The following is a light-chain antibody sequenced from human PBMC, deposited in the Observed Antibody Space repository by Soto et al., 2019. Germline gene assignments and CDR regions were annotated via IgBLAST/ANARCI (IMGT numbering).Light chain of an antibody. V-gene: IGKV3-20*01. J-gene: IGKJ1*01. CDR3: QQYGSSGT. Sequence: EIVLTQSPGTLSLSPGERATLSCRASQNVDSNYLAWYQQKPGQAPRIIIFGASGRATGIPDRLSGSGSGTDFTLTISRMEPEDFAVYYCQQYGSSGTFSQGTKVDI. CDR2: GAS. CDR1: QNVDSNY.